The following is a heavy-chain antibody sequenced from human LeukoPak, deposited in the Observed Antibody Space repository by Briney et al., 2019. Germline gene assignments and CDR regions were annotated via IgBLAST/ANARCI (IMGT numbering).Heavy chain of an antibody. V-gene: IGHV4-61*01. D-gene: IGHD3-9*01. Sequence: SETLSLTCTVSGGSISSSSYYWSWIRQPPGKGLEWIGYIYYSGSTNYNPSLKSRVTISVDTSKNQFSLKLSSVTAADTAVYYCARVPFDWLFPGGNDAFDIWGQGTMVTVSS. CDR1: GGSISSSSYY. J-gene: IGHJ3*02. CDR2: IYYSGST. CDR3: ARVPFDWLFPGGNDAFDI.